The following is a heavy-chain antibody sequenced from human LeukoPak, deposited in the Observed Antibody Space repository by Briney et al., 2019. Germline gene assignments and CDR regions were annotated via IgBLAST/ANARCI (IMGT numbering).Heavy chain of an antibody. CDR2: IYSGGST. D-gene: IGHD2-15*01. CDR1: GFTVSSNY. CDR3: ARGARGYCSGGSCYHHFDY. Sequence: GSLRLFCAASGFTVSSNYMSWVRQAPGKGLEWVSVIYSGGSTYYADSVKGRFTISRDNSKNTLYLQMNSLRAEDTAVYYCARGARGYCSGGSCYHHFDYWGQGTLVTVSS. J-gene: IGHJ4*02. V-gene: IGHV3-66*01.